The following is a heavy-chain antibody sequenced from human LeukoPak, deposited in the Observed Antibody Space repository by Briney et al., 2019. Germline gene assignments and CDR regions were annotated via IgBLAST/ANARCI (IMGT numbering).Heavy chain of an antibody. Sequence: PGGSLRLSCAASGFXFSSYWMHWVRQAPGKGRVWVSRINSDGISTTYADSVKGRFTISRDNAKDTLYLQMNRLRAEDAAVYYCARGTYWFDPWGQGTLVTVSS. V-gene: IGHV3-74*01. J-gene: IGHJ5*02. CDR3: ARGTYWFDP. CDR1: GFXFSSYW. CDR2: INSDGIST.